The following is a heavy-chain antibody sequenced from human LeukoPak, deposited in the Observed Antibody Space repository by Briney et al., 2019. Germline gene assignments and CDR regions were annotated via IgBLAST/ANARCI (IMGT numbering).Heavy chain of an antibody. CDR2: IYTSGST. D-gene: IGHD5-12*01. CDR3: ARAAPRGYSGYLLDY. J-gene: IGHJ4*02. Sequence: PSETLSLTCTVSGGSISSGSYYWSWIRQPAGKGLEWIGRIYTSGSTNYNPSLKSRVTISVDTSKNQFSLRLSSVTAADTAVYYCARAAPRGYSGYLLDYWGQGTLVTASS. CDR1: GGSISSGSYY. V-gene: IGHV4-61*02.